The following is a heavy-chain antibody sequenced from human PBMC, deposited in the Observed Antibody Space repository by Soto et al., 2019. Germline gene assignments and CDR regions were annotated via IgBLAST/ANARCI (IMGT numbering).Heavy chain of an antibody. CDR1: GFTVSSNY. CDR3: ARDAPGETEIAARPHYDYYGMDV. Sequence: EVQLVESGGGLIQPGGSLRLSCAASGFTVSSNYMSWVRQAPGKGLEWVSVIYSGGSTYYADSVKGRFTISRDNSKNTLYLQMNSLRAEDTAVYYCARDAPGETEIAARPHYDYYGMDVW. D-gene: IGHD6-6*01. V-gene: IGHV3-53*01. J-gene: IGHJ6*01. CDR2: IYSGGST.